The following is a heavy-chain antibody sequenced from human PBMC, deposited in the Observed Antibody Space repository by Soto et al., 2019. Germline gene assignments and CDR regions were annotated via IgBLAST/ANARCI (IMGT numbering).Heavy chain of an antibody. Sequence: ASVTVSSKSSAYTFSSYCIICLRHAPGKGQGWMVIINPSRGSKSYAQRFQGRVTMTRDTSTSTVYMELRSLRSEDTAVYYCVREKLGGLMVYAAYNWFDPWGQGTLVTVSS. D-gene: IGHD2-8*01. CDR1: AYTFSSYC. CDR3: VREKLGGLMVYAAYNWFDP. V-gene: IGHV1-46*01. J-gene: IGHJ5*02. CDR2: INPSRGSK.